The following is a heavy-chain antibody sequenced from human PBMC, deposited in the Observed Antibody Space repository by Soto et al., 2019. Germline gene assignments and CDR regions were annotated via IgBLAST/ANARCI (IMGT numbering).Heavy chain of an antibody. Sequence: SQTLSLTCVISGDSVSSNSAAWNWIRQSPSRGLEWLGRTYYRSKWYNDYAVSVKSRITINPDTSKNQFSLQLNSVTPEDTAVYYCARGGTGTTSNSYYYYRMDVWGQGTTVTVPS. CDR2: TYYRSKWYN. J-gene: IGHJ6*02. V-gene: IGHV6-1*01. CDR3: ARGGTGTTSNSYYYYRMDV. D-gene: IGHD1-1*01. CDR1: GDSVSSNSAA.